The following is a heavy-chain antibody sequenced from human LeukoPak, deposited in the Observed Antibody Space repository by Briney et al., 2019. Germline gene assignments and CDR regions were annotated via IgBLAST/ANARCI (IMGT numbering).Heavy chain of an antibody. D-gene: IGHD6-13*01. CDR3: ARYEASSSRRVSWFDP. Sequence: PSQTLSLTCTVSGGSISSGSYYWSWIRQPAGKGLEWIVRIYTSGSTNYNPSLKSRVTISVDTSKNQFSLKLSSVTAADTAVYYCARYEASSSRRVSWFDPWGQGTLVTVSS. V-gene: IGHV4-61*02. J-gene: IGHJ5*02. CDR2: IYTSGST. CDR1: GGSISSGSYY.